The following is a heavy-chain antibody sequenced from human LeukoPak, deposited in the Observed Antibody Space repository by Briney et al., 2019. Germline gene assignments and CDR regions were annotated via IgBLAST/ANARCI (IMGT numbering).Heavy chain of an antibody. Sequence: PSETLSLTCAVSGGSISSGGYSWSWIRQPAGKGLEWIGYIYHSGSTYYNPSLKSRVTISVDRSKNQFSLKLSSVTAADTAVYYCARGHCSGGSCPSYNWFDPWGQGTLVTVSS. CDR2: IYHSGST. CDR1: GGSISSGGYS. J-gene: IGHJ5*02. D-gene: IGHD2-15*01. V-gene: IGHV4-30-2*01. CDR3: ARGHCSGGSCPSYNWFDP.